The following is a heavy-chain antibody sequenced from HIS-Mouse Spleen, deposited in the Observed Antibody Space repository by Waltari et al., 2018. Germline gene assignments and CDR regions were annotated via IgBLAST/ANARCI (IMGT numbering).Heavy chain of an antibody. CDR1: GGSFSGYY. CDR3: ARVPPRIAVAGTLYYYGMDV. CDR2: INHSGST. D-gene: IGHD6-19*01. J-gene: IGHJ6*02. V-gene: IGHV4-34*01. Sequence: QVQLQQWGAGLLKPSETLSLTCAVYGGSFSGYYWSWIRQPPGKGLEWIGEINHSGSTNYNPSLKSLVTISVDTSKNQFSLKLSSVTAADTAVYYCARVPPRIAVAGTLYYYGMDVWGQGTTVTVSS.